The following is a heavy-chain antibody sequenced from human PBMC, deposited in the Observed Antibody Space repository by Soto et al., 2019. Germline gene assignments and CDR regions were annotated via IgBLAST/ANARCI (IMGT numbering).Heavy chain of an antibody. CDR2: MYWDDDK. V-gene: IGHV2-5*02. Sequence: QITLKESGPTLVKPTQTLTLTCTFSGFSLTTSGVGVGWFRQPPGKALEWLALMYWDDDKRDSPSLKSRLTTTKNTSKTQVVVTMTNMDPADTTTYFCAHRMTTVTWWFDPGGQGTRFTVSS. CDR3: AHRMTTVTWWFDP. J-gene: IGHJ5*02. CDR1: GFSLTTSGVG. D-gene: IGHD4-17*01.